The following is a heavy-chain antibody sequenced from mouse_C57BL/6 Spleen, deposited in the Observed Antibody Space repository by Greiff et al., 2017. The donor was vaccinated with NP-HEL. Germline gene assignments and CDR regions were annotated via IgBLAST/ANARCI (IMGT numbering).Heavy chain of an antibody. CDR1: GYTFTDYY. J-gene: IGHJ3*01. V-gene: IGHV1-26*01. CDR3: AFIYYDYDAWFAY. CDR2: INPNNGGT. D-gene: IGHD2-4*01. Sequence: VQLKQSGPELVKPGASVKISCKASGYTFTDYYMNWVKQSHGKSLEWIGDINPNNGGTSYNQKFKGKATLTVDTSSSTAYMELRSLTSEDSAVYYCAFIYYDYDAWFAYWGQGTLVTVSA.